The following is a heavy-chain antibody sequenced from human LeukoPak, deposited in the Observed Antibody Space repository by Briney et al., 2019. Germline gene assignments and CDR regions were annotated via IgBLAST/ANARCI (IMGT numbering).Heavy chain of an antibody. CDR2: MYYSGST. V-gene: IGHV4-30-4*01. Sequence: SETLSLTCTVSGGSISSGDYYWSWIRQPPGKGLEWIGYMYYSGSTYYNPSLKSRATISVDTSRNQFSLKLSSVTAADTAVYYCARPYYYDSRIDPWGQGTLVTVSS. CDR3: ARPYYYDSRIDP. D-gene: IGHD3-22*01. J-gene: IGHJ5*02. CDR1: GGSISSGDYY.